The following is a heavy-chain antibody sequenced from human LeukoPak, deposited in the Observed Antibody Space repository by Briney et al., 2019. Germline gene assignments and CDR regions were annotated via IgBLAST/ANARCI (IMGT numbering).Heavy chain of an antibody. V-gene: IGHV3-53*01. D-gene: IGHD6-13*01. CDR1: GFTVSSNY. Sequence: GGSLRLSCAASGFTVSSNYMSWVRQAPGKGLEWVSVIYSGGSTYYADSVKGRFTISRDNSKNTLYLQMNSLRAEDTAVYYCARDLFAAAGTLDYWGQGTLVTASS. CDR2: IYSGGST. CDR3: ARDLFAAAGTLDY. J-gene: IGHJ4*02.